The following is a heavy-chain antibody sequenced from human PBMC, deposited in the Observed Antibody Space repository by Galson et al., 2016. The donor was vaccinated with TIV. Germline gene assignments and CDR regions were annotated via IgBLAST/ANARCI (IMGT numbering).Heavy chain of an antibody. CDR1: GYIFINYY. CDR2: FNPDSGAT. J-gene: IGHJ4*02. V-gene: IGHV1-2*02. D-gene: IGHD7-27*01. CDR3: ARVNWARAFDY. Sequence: SVKVSCKASGYIFINYYIHWVRQAPGRGLEWLGWFNPDSGATQYEQKFQGRVTMTRDTSISTAYMELSRLISDDTAVYYCARVNWARAFDYGGKGTQCTVSS.